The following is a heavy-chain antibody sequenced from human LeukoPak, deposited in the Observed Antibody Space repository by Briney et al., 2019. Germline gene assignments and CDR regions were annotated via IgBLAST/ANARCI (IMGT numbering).Heavy chain of an antibody. V-gene: IGHV1-2*02. J-gene: IGHJ6*02. CDR3: ARVRQWLVKRGYYYGMDV. D-gene: IGHD6-19*01. CDR1: GYTFTGYY. CDR2: INPNSGGT. Sequence: GSVKVSCKASGYTFTGYYMHWVRQAPGQGLEWMGWINPNSGGTNYAQKFQGRVIMTRDTSISTAYMELSRLRSDDTAVYYCARVRQWLVKRGYYYGMDVWGQGTTVTVSS.